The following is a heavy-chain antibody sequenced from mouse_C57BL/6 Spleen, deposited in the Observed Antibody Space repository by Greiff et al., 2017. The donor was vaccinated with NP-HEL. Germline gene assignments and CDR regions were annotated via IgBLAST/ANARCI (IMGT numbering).Heavy chain of an antibody. CDR1: GYTFTSYG. J-gene: IGHJ4*01. V-gene: IGHV1-81*01. CDR3: ARRPGVVADYYAMDY. CDR2: IYPRSGKT. Sequence: QVQLQQSGAELARPGASVKLSCKASGYTFTSYGISWVKQRTGQGLEWIGEIYPRSGKTYYNEKFKGKATLTADKSSSTAYMELRSLTSEDSAVYFCARRPGVVADYYAMDYWGQGTSVTVSS. D-gene: IGHD1-1*01.